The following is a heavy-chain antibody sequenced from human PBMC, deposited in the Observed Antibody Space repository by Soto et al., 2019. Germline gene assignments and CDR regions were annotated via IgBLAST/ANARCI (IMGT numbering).Heavy chain of an antibody. CDR3: ARVKYDSSGYYYAALKYYYYGMDV. CDR1: GGTFSSYA. V-gene: IGHV1-69*06. Sequence: SVKVSCKASGGTFSSYAISWVRQAPGQGLEWMGGIIPIFGTANYAQKFQGRVTITADKSTSTAYMELSSLRSEDTAVYYCARVKYDSSGYYYAALKYYYYGMDVWGQGTTVTVSS. J-gene: IGHJ6*02. CDR2: IIPIFGTA. D-gene: IGHD3-22*01.